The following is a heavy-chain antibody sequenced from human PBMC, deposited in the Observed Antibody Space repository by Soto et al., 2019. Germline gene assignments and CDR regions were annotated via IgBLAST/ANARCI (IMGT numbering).Heavy chain of an antibody. Sequence: QLQLRESGPGLVKPSETLSLTCTVSGGSISGGVGGLYYWSWIRQPPGKGLEWIGYIYDSGRTYYSPGVSVNVSISVDPSKNQFSLRLSSVTAAVTAVYYCAREVIPLTTDWYFDLWGRGTLVTVSS. J-gene: IGHJ2*01. CDR1: GGSISGGVGGLYY. D-gene: IGHD4-17*01. CDR3: AREVIPLTTDWYFDL. V-gene: IGHV4-30-4*01. CDR2: IYDSGRT.